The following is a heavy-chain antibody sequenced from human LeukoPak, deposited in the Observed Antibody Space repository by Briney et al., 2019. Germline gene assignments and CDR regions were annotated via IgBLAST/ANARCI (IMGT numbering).Heavy chain of an antibody. CDR3: ARGPNYDSSGYYYPTFDY. J-gene: IGHJ4*02. CDR2: ISSSGSST. Sequence: GGSLRLSCAASGFTFSSYEMNWVRQAPGKGLEWVSYISSSGSSTYYADSVKGRFTISRDNAKNSLYLQMNSLRAEDTAVYYCARGPNYDSSGYYYPTFDYWGQGTLVTVSS. V-gene: IGHV3-48*03. CDR1: GFTFSSYE. D-gene: IGHD3-22*01.